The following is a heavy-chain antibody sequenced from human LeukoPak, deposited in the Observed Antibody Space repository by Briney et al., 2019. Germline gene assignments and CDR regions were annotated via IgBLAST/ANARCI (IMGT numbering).Heavy chain of an antibody. CDR3: ATSAVRARGVGYFDY. CDR1: GYTFTSYY. V-gene: IGHV1-46*01. D-gene: IGHD2-8*02. CDR2: INPSGGST. J-gene: IGHJ4*02. Sequence: ASVKVSCKASGYTFTSYYMHWVRQAPGQGLEWMGIINPSGGSTSYAQKFQGRVTMTRDTSTSTVYMELSSLRSEDAAVYYCATSAVRARGVGYFDYWGQGTLVTVSS.